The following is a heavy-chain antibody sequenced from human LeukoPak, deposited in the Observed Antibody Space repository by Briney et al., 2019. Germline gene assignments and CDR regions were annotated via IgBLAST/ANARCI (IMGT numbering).Heavy chain of an antibody. D-gene: IGHD1-1*01. CDR3: AKDLPGTHYFDN. J-gene: IGHJ4*02. CDR1: GFTFDDYA. V-gene: IGHV3-9*01. Sequence: GGSLRLSCAASGFTFDDYAMHWVRQAPGKGLEWVSGISWNSGSIGYADSVKGRFTISRDNAKNSLYLQMNSLRAEDTALYYCAKDLPGTHYFDNWGQGTLVTVSS. CDR2: ISWNSGSI.